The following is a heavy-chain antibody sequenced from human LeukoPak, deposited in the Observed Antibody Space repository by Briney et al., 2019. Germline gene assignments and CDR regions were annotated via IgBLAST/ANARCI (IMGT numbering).Heavy chain of an antibody. D-gene: IGHD3-22*01. V-gene: IGHV4-31*03. CDR1: GGSISSGGYY. Sequence: SETLSLTCTVSGGSISSGGYYWSWIRQHPGKGLEWIGYIYYSGRTYYNPSLKSRVTISVDTSKNQFSLKLSSVTAADTAVYYCASADSSGYYFDYWGQGTLVTVSS. J-gene: IGHJ4*02. CDR2: IYYSGRT. CDR3: ASADSSGYYFDY.